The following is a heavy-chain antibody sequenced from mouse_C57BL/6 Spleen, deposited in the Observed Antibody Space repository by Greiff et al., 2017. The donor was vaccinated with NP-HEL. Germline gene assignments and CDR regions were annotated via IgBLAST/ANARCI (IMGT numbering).Heavy chain of an antibody. V-gene: IGHV5-17*01. CDR3: ARDYYYGSSY. D-gene: IGHD1-1*01. CDR2: ISSGSSTS. Sequence: EVKLVESGGGLVKPGGSLKLSCAASGFTFSDYGMHWVRQAPEKGLEWVAYISSGSSTSYYADTVKGRFTISRDNAKNTLFLQMTSLRSEDTAMYYCARDYYYGSSYWGQGTTLTVSS. CDR1: GFTFSDYG. J-gene: IGHJ2*01.